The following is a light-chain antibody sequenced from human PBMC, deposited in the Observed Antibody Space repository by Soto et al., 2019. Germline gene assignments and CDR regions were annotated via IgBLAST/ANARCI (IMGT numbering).Light chain of an antibody. Sequence: DIHMTQSPSSLAPSVGDRVTLTCRASQSISRHLNWYQQKPGRAPRLLIYDASNLEGGVPSRFRGSGSGTDFTFTISRLQPEDIATYDCQQYENLPTFGQGTRVEIK. V-gene: IGKV1-33*01. J-gene: IGKJ5*01. CDR1: QSISRH. CDR3: QQYENLPT. CDR2: DAS.